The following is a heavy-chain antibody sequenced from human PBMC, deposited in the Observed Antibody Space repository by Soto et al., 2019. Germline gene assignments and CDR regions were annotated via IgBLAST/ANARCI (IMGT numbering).Heavy chain of an antibody. CDR3: ARDGVVSEPHPKPQDAFDI. CDR1: GYTFTSYG. D-gene: IGHD3-3*01. Sequence: QVQLVQSGAEVKKPGASVKVSCKASGYTFTSYGISWVRQAPGQGLEWMGWISAYNGNTNYAQKLQGRVTMTTDTSTSTAYMDLRSLRSDDTAVYYCARDGVVSEPHPKPQDAFDIWGQGTMVTVSS. J-gene: IGHJ3*02. V-gene: IGHV1-18*01. CDR2: ISAYNGNT.